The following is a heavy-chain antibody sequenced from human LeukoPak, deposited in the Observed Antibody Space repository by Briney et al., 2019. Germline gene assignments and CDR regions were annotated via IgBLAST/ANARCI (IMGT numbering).Heavy chain of an antibody. CDR1: GYTFTGDN. V-gene: IGHV1-2*02. CDR2: INPNSGGT. CDR3: ARDGGIRSSSWFDP. J-gene: IGHJ5*02. D-gene: IGHD6-6*01. Sequence: GASVKVSCKASGYTFTGDNMHWVRQAPGQGLEWMGWINPNSGGTNYAQKFQGRVTMTRDTSISTAYMELSRLRSDDTAVYYCARDGGIRSSSWFDPWGQGTLVTVSS.